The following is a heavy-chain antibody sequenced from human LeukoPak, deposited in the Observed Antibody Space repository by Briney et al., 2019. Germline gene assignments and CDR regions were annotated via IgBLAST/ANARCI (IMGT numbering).Heavy chain of an antibody. D-gene: IGHD4-17*01. J-gene: IGHJ4*02. Sequence: GGSLRLSCAASGFTFSSYSMNWVRQAPGKGLEWVSSISSSSIYIYYADSVKGRFTISRDNAKNSLYLQMNSLRAEDTAVYYCARDHRPPTTTVTTVDYWGQGTLVTVSS. CDR2: ISSSSIYI. V-gene: IGHV3-21*01. CDR1: GFTFSSYS. CDR3: ARDHRPPTTTVTTVDY.